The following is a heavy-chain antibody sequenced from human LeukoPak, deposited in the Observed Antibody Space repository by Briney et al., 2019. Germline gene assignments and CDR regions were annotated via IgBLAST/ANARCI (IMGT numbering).Heavy chain of an antibody. CDR1: GFTVSRKY. D-gene: IGHD6-19*01. CDR3: ATVLSDSRGWYHFDN. V-gene: IGHV3-53*01. J-gene: IGHJ4*02. Sequence: GGSLRLSCAASGFTVSRKYMSWVRQAPGKWLEWVSLIYSGDTTYYADSVKGRFTVSRDNSKNTLYLQMNNLRAEDTAVYYCATVLSDSRGWYHFDNWGQGTLVTVSS. CDR2: IYSGDTT.